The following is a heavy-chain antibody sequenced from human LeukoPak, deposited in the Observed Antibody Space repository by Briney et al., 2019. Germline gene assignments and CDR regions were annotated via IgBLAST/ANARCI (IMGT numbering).Heavy chain of an antibody. CDR3: ARETTAVAGTDY. D-gene: IGHD6-19*01. V-gene: IGHV3-13*01. Sequence: GGSLRLSCAASGFTFSSYDMHWVRQATGKGLEWVSAIGTAGDTYYPGSVKGRFTISRENAKNSLYLQMNSLRAGDTAVYYCARETTAVAGTDYWGQGTLVTVSS. CDR1: GFTFSSYD. J-gene: IGHJ4*02. CDR2: IGTAGDT.